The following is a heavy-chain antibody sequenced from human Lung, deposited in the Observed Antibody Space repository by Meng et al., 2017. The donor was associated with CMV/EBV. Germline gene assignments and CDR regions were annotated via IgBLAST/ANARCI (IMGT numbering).Heavy chain of an antibody. D-gene: IGHD4-17*01. V-gene: IGHV3-21*01. CDR2: ISTSSTYI. CDR3: ARGVTIHGVTKPPASSR. CDR1: GFTFSSYS. Sequence: GEXXKISCAASGFTFSSYSMNWVRQAPGKGLEWVSSISTSSTYIYYSDSVRGRFTISRDNANDSLFLQMNSLKGEDTAVYYCARGVTIHGVTKPPASSRWGQGTLVTVSS. J-gene: IGHJ4*02.